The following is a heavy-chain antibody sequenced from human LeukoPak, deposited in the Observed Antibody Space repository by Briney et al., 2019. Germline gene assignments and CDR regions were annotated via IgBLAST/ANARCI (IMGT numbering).Heavy chain of an antibody. CDR2: ISSSSSTI. CDR1: GFTFSCYS. CDR3: AKGVVEGRHAFDI. V-gene: IGHV3-48*04. Sequence: GGPLSLSCADSGFTFSCYSMNRLRQAPGKGLEWVSYISSSSSTIYYADSVKGRFTISRDNAKNSLFLHMNSLRAEDTAVYHCAKGVVEGRHAFDIWGQGTMVTVS. J-gene: IGHJ3*02. D-gene: IGHD2-15*01.